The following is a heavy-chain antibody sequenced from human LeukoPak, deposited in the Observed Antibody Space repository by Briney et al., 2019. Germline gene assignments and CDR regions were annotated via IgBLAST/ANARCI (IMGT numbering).Heavy chain of an antibody. J-gene: IGHJ4*02. CDR1: GFTFSSYW. D-gene: IGHD6-19*01. V-gene: IGHV3-74*01. CDR3: ARVGDSSGWYYFDY. CDR2: INSDGSST. Sequence: GGSLRLSCAASGFTFSSYWMHLVRQAPGKGLVWVSRINSDGSSTSYADSVKGRFTISRDNAKNTLYLQMNSLRAEDTAVYYCARVGDSSGWYYFDYWGQGTLVTVSS.